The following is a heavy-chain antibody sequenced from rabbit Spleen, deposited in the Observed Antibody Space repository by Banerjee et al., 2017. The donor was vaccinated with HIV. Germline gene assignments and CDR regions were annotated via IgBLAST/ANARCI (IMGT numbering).Heavy chain of an antibody. D-gene: IGHD1-1*01. CDR2: IYAGSGSGFA. CDR3: ARGYASSSGLPTYYFNL. CDR1: GFSVSNIYY. Sequence: QSLEESGGDLVKPGASLTLTCTASGFSVSNIYYMCWVRQAPGKGLEWIACIYAGSGSGFAYSATWAKGRFTCSKTSSTTVTLQMTSLTVADTATYFCARGYASSSGLPTYYFNLWGQGTLVTVS. V-gene: IGHV1S40*01. J-gene: IGHJ4*01.